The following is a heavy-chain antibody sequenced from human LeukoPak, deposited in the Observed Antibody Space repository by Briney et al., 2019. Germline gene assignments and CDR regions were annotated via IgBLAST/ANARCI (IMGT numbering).Heavy chain of an antibody. CDR3: AGVAVAGYDY. CDR2: ISSSGSTI. CDR1: GFTFSSYE. J-gene: IGHJ4*02. Sequence: GGSLRLSCAASGFTFSSYEMNWVRQAPGKGLEWVSYISSSGSTIYYADSVKGRFTISRDNAKNSPYLQMNSLRAEDTAVYYCAGVAVAGYDYWGQGTLVTVSS. D-gene: IGHD6-19*01. V-gene: IGHV3-48*03.